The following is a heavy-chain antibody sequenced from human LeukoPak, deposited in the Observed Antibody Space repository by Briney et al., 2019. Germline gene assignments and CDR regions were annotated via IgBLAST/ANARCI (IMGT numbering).Heavy chain of an antibody. J-gene: IGHJ6*03. CDR1: GGSISSYY. D-gene: IGHD2-21*01. V-gene: IGHV4-4*07. CDR3: AVMDYYYYMDV. CDR2: IYTSGST. Sequence: SETLSLTCTVSGGSISSYYWSWIRQPAGKGLEWIGRIYTSGSTNYSPSLKSRVTISVDKSKNQFSLKLSSVTAADTAVYYCAVMDYYYYMDVWGKGTTVTVSS.